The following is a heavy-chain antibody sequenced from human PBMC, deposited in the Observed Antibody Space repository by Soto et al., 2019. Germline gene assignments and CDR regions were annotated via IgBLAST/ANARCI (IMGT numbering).Heavy chain of an antibody. J-gene: IGHJ4*02. CDR1: GGSISSYY. Sequence: SETLSLTCTVSGGSISSYYWSWIRQPPGKGLEWIGYIYYSGSTNYNPSLKSRVTMSVDTSKNQFSLKLTSVNTADTAIYYCTRGGDPYKTGHWGQGTLVTVSS. CDR2: IYYSGST. D-gene: IGHD2-21*01. CDR3: TRGGDPYKTGH. V-gene: IGHV4-59*01.